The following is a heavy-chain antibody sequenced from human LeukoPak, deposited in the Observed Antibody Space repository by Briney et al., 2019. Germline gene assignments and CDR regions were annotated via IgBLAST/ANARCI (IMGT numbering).Heavy chain of an antibody. CDR1: GLTFSNYA. CDR3: AKDYSDSRVGDVFFEY. CDR2: ITSGFTP. V-gene: IGHV3-23*01. Sequence: GGSLSLSCAASGLTFSNYAMSWFRQAPGKGLEWVSGITSGFTPHYADSVKGRFTISRDNSKNTFHLQMNSLRAEDTAVYYCAKDYSDSRVGDVFFEYWGQGTLVTVSA. J-gene: IGHJ4*02. D-gene: IGHD1-26*01.